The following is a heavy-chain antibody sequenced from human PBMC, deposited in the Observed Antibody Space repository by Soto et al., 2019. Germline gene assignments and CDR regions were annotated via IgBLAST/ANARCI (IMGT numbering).Heavy chain of an antibody. V-gene: IGHV4-30-4*01. CDR2: IYYSGNT. CDR1: GDSISTADYY. CDR3: ARGIYSTSSFCDS. D-gene: IGHD6-6*01. Sequence: LSLTCTVSGDSISTADYYWNWIRQPPGKGLEWDGYIYYSGNTYYIPSLKSRVTISVDTSKNQISLKLNSVTAADTAVYYCARGIYSTSSFCDSWGQGTLVTVSS. J-gene: IGHJ5*02.